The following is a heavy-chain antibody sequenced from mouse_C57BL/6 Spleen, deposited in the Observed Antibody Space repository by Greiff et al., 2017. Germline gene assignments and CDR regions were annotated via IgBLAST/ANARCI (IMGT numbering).Heavy chain of an antibody. CDR3: AGITTVVATTGFYAMDY. CDR1: GYTFTSYW. J-gene: IGHJ4*01. Sequence: QVQLQQSGTELVKPGASVKLSCKASGYTFTSYWMHWVKQRPGQGLEWIGNINPSNGGTNYNEKFKSKATLTVDKSSSTAYMQLSSLTSEDSAVYYCAGITTVVATTGFYAMDYWGQGTSVTVSS. CDR2: INPSNGGT. V-gene: IGHV1-53*01. D-gene: IGHD1-1*01.